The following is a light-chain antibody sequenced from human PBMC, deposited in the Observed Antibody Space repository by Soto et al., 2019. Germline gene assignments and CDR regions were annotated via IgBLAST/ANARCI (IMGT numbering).Light chain of an antibody. J-gene: IGKJ1*01. CDR3: QQYNSHPWT. V-gene: IGKV3-11*01. Sequence: VLTQSPATLSLSPGERGTLSCRASDSINNRLAWYQQKPGQAPRLLIYDVFNRATGTQARFSGSGSGTDFTLTISSLEPEDSATYYCQQYNSHPWTFGQGTKVEIK. CDR1: DSINNR. CDR2: DVF.